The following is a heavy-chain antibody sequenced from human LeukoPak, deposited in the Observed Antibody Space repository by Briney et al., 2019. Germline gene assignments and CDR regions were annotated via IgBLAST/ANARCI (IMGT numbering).Heavy chain of an antibody. CDR3: AGNTRSF. Sequence: NPGGSLRLSCAASGYTFSSSAMHWVRQAPGKGLEWVAVISYDGSNKYYADSVKGRFTISRDNAKNSLYLQMNSLRAEDTAVYYCAGNTRSFWGQGTLVTVSS. CDR2: ISYDGSNK. CDR1: GYTFSSSA. J-gene: IGHJ4*02. V-gene: IGHV3-30-3*01. D-gene: IGHD3-3*01.